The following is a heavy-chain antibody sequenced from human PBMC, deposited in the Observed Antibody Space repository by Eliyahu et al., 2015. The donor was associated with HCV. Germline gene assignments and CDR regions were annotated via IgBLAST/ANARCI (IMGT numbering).Heavy chain of an antibody. CDR3: VSRVVVTAPDY. Sequence: EVQLVXSGGGXVQPGGSLSXSCAASGFTVSSNYMSWVRQAPGKGLEWVSVIYSGGSTYYADSVKGRFTISRDNSKNTLYLQMNSLRAEDTAVYYCVSRVVVTAPDYWGQGTLVTVSS. CDR2: IYSGGST. V-gene: IGHV3-66*01. J-gene: IGHJ4*02. D-gene: IGHD2-21*02. CDR1: GFTVSSNY.